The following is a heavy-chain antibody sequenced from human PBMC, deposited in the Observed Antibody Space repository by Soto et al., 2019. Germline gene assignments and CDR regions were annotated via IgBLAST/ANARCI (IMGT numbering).Heavy chain of an antibody. CDR2: IWYDGSNK. V-gene: IGHV3-33*01. CDR1: GFTFSSYG. Sequence: QVQLVESGGGVVQPGRSLRLSCVASGFTFSSYGMHWVRQAPGKGLEWVAVIWYDGSNKYYADSVKGRFTISRDNSKNTLYLQMNSLRAEDTAVYYCARGPDSSGWELYFDYWGQGTLVTVSS. D-gene: IGHD6-19*01. CDR3: ARGPDSSGWELYFDY. J-gene: IGHJ4*02.